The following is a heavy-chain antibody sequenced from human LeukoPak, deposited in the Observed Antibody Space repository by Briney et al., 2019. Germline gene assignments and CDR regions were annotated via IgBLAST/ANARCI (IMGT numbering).Heavy chain of an antibody. D-gene: IGHD3-10*01. V-gene: IGHV4-39*01. CDR1: GGSISSSDYY. J-gene: IGHJ2*01. CDR2: IYYSGST. CDR3: AGPRHVTARFGELPYWYFDL. Sequence: TSETLSLTCTVSGGSISSSDYYWGWIRQPPGKGLEWIGSIYYSGSTYYNPSLKSRVTTSVDTSKNQFSLNLNSVTAADTAMYYCAGPRHVTARFGELPYWYFDLWGRGTLVTVSS.